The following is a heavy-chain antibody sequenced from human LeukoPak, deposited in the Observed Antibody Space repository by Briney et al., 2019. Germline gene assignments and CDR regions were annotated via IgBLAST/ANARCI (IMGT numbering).Heavy chain of an antibody. CDR1: GYTFTGYY. CDR2: INPNSGGT. CDR3: ARDQSRDGYNLDDY. Sequence: GASVKVSCKASGYTFTGYYMHWVRQAPGQGLEWMGWINPNSGGTNYAQKFQGWVTMTRDTSISTAYMELSRLRSDDTAVYYCARDQSRDGYNLDDYWGQGTLVTVSS. V-gene: IGHV1-2*04. D-gene: IGHD5-24*01. J-gene: IGHJ4*02.